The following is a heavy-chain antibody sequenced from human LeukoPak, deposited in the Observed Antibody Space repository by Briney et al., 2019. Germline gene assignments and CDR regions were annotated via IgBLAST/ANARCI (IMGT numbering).Heavy chain of an antibody. V-gene: IGHV1-24*01. D-gene: IGHD1-26*01. CDR3: AFSVGAAVSDNYGMDV. Sequence: ASVTVSCKVSGYTLTELSMHWVRQAPGKGLEWMGGFDPEDCETIYAQKFHGRVTMTEDTSTDTAYMELSSLRSEDTAVYYCAFSVGAAVSDNYGMDVWGQGTTVTVSS. J-gene: IGHJ6*01. CDR1: GYTLTELS. CDR2: FDPEDCET.